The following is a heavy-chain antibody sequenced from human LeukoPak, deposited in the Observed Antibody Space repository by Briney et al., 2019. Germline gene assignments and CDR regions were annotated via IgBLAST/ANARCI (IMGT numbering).Heavy chain of an antibody. D-gene: IGHD1-14*01. J-gene: IGHJ5*02. CDR1: GDSLTGYY. V-gene: IGHV4-39*07. Sequence: SETLSLTCTVSGDSLTGYYWGWIRQPPGKGLEWIGNIYYTGNTYYNPSLKSRVTISLDTSKNQFSLKVISMTAADTAVYYCTRDRTSNWFDPWGQGTLVTVSS. CDR2: IYYTGNT. CDR3: TRDRTSNWFDP.